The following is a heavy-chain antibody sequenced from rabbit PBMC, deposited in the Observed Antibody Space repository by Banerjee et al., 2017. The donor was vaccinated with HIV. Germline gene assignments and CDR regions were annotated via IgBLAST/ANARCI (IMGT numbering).Heavy chain of an antibody. V-gene: IGHV1S45*01. J-gene: IGHJ4*01. CDR1: GFSFSNSYW. CDR2: IYAGSSGST. D-gene: IGHD4-1*01. Sequence: QEQLEESGGDLVKPGASLTLTCTASGFSFSNSYWICWVRQAPGKGLEWIVCIYAGSSGSTYYASWAKGRFTITKTSSTTVTLQMTSLTAADTATYFCARDLAGVTGWNFNLWGPGTLVTVS. CDR3: ARDLAGVTGWNFNL.